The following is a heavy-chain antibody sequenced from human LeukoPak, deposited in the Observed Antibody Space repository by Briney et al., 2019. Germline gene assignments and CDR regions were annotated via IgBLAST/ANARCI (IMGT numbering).Heavy chain of an antibody. CDR2: IYYSGST. CDR3: ATRGYGSYYYYYGMDV. D-gene: IGHD1-1*01. CDR1: GGSISSYY. V-gene: IGHV4-59*01. Sequence: SETLPLTCTVSGGSISSYYWSWIRQPPGKGLEWIGYIYYSGSTNYNPSLKSRVTISVDTSKNQFSLKLSSVTAADTAVYYCATRGYGSYYYYYGMDVWGQGTTVTVSS. J-gene: IGHJ6*02.